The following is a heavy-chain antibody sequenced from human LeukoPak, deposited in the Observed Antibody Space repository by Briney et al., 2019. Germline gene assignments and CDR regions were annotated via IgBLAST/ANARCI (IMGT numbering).Heavy chain of an antibody. J-gene: IGHJ3*02. D-gene: IGHD1-26*01. V-gene: IGHV3-23*01. CDR3: AKYTVGAAHDAFDI. Sequence: VRXXXGKGXXGXXAISGSGGSTYYAAAGKGRVTISRENDKNTLYVKMNSLRAEDTAVYYCAKYTVGAAHDAFDIWGQGTMVTVSS. CDR2: ISGSGGST.